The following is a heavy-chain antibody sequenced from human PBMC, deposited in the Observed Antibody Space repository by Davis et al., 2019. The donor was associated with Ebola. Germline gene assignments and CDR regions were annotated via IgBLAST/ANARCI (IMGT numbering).Heavy chain of an antibody. Sequence: PGGSLRLSCAASGFTFSSYAMSWVRQAPGKGLEWVSAISGSGGSTYYADSVKGRFTISRDNSKNTLYLQMNSLRAEDTAVYYCAKDTTYDFWSGSSYDYWGQGTLVTVSS. D-gene: IGHD3-3*01. CDR2: ISGSGGST. CDR3: AKDTTYDFWSGSSYDY. J-gene: IGHJ4*02. CDR1: GFTFSSYA. V-gene: IGHV3-23*01.